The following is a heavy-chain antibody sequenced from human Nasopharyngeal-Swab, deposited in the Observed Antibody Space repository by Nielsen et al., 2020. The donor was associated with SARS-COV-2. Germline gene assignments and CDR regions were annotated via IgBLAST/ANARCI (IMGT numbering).Heavy chain of an antibody. D-gene: IGHD1-26*01. V-gene: IGHV3-30-3*01. Sequence: GGSLSLSCAASGFTFSSYAMHWVRQAPGKGLEWVAVISYDGSNKYYADSVKGRFTISRDNSKNTLYLQMNGLRAEDTAVYYCARVLGDYGDSWGQGTLVTVSS. J-gene: IGHJ4*02. CDR1: GFTFSSYA. CDR2: ISYDGSNK. CDR3: ARVLGDYGDS.